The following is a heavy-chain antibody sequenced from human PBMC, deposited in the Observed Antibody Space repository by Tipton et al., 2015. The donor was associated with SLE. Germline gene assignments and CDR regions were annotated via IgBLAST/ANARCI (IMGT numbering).Heavy chain of an antibody. Sequence: SLRLSCAASGFTFTDHYMTWIRQAPGKGLEWVSYISSSGSNMFYADSVKGRFTISRDNAKNSLSLQMSNVRAEDTAVYYCAREKVLSTDTAAAHFDYWGQGTQVTVSS. J-gene: IGHJ4*02. CDR2: ISSSGSNM. CDR1: GFTFTDHY. V-gene: IGHV3-11*04. CDR3: AREKVLSTDTAAAHFDY. D-gene: IGHD5-18*01.